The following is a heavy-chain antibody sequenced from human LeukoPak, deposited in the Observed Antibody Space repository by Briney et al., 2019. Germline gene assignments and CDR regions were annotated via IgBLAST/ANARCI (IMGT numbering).Heavy chain of an antibody. D-gene: IGHD6-19*01. J-gene: IGHJ4*02. V-gene: IGHV3-23*01. CDR1: GFTFSSYA. CDR2: IRGSGDST. CDR3: AKDGISGWYGNHFDF. Sequence: GGSLRLSCAASGFTFSSYAMNWVRQAPGKGLEWGSSIRGSGDSTYYADSVKGRFIISRDNSKNTLYLQISSLRVEDTAIYYCAKDGISGWYGNHFDFWGQGTLVTGSS.